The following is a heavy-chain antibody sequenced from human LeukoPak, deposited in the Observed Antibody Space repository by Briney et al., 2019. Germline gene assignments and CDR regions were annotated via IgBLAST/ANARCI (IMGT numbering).Heavy chain of an antibody. J-gene: IGHJ2*01. CDR3: AKDLGRSGSYWYFDL. D-gene: IGHD1-26*01. V-gene: IGHV3-9*01. CDR1: GFTFDDYA. CDR2: ISWNSGSI. Sequence: SGGSLRLSCAASGFTFDDYAMHWVRQAPGKGLEWVSGISWNSGSIGYADSVKGRFTISRDNAKNSLYLQMNSLRAEDTALYYCAKDLGRSGSYWYFDLWGRGTLVTVSS.